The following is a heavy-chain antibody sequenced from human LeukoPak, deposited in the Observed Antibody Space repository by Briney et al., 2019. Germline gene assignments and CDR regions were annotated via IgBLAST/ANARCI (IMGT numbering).Heavy chain of an antibody. V-gene: IGHV2-70*11. Sequence: TLSLTCTVSGGSISSYYWSWIRQPPGKALEWLARIDWDDDKYYSTSLKTRLTISKDTSKNQVVLTMTNMDPVDTATYYCARIGAAAGPFDYWGQGTLVTVSS. D-gene: IGHD6-13*01. J-gene: IGHJ4*02. CDR2: IDWDDDK. CDR3: ARIGAAAGPFDY. CDR1: GGSISSYYW.